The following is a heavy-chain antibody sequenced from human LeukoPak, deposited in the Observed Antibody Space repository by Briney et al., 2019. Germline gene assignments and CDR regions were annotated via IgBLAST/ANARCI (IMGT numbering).Heavy chain of an antibody. V-gene: IGHV3-7*01. J-gene: IGHJ4*02. CDR1: GFTFSRSW. CDR3: ATSLDAPGNY. CDR2: IKKDGSER. Sequence: GGSLRLSCATSGFTFSRSWMSWVRQAPGKGLEWLANIKKDGSERYYVDSVKGRFTISRDNAENSLYLQMNNLEAEDTAVYYCATSLDAPGNYWGQGILVTVSS. D-gene: IGHD6-13*01.